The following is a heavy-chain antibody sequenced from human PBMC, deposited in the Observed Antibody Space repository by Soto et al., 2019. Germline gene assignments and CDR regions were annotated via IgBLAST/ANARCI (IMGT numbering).Heavy chain of an antibody. D-gene: IGHD3-10*01. V-gene: IGHV1-69*06. Sequence: QVQLVQSGAEVKKPGSSVKVSCTASGGTFSGYAISWVRQAPGQGPEWMGGIIPIFGTTNSAQKFQGRVTITADKSTSTAYMELSSLRSEDTAVYYCAGQRGSSYYGSGRQYEYYYYYGMDVWGQGTTVTVSS. CDR3: AGQRGSSYYGSGRQYEYYYYYGMDV. J-gene: IGHJ6*02. CDR2: IIPIFGTT. CDR1: GGTFSGYA.